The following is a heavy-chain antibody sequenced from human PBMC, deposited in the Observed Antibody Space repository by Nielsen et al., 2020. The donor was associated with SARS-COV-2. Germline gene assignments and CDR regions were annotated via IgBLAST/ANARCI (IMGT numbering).Heavy chain of an antibody. CDR1: GFTFSVYW. V-gene: IGHV3-74*01. J-gene: IGHJ4*02. CDR3: ASLYKPFDY. D-gene: IGHD3-16*01. CDR2: IKSDGSGT. Sequence: GGSLRLSCAASGFTFSVYWMHWVRQAPGKGLVWVSRIKSDGSGTRYADSVEGRFTISRDNAKNSLYLQMNSLRDEDTAVYYCASLYKPFDYWGQGTLVTVSS.